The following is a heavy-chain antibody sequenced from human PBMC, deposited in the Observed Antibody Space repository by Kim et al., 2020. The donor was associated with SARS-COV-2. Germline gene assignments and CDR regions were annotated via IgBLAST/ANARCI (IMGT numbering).Heavy chain of an antibody. Sequence: GRFTISRGNAKNSLYLQMNSLRAEDTAVYYCARDWDILTGYKKTRRVFDYWGQGTLVTVSS. V-gene: IGHV3-11*06. CDR3: ARDWDILTGYKKTRRVFDY. D-gene: IGHD3-9*01. J-gene: IGHJ4*02.